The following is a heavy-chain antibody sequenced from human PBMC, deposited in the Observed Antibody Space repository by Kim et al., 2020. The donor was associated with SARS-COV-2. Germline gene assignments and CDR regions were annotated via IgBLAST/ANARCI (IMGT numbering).Heavy chain of an antibody. D-gene: IGHD3-10*01. Sequence: SETLSLTCTVSGGSISSYYWSWIRQPPGKGLEWIGYIYYSGSTNYNPSLKSRVTISVDTSKNQFSLKLSSVTAADTAVYYCARDRVLFDYWGQGTLVTVSS. CDR2: IYYSGST. CDR1: GGSISSYY. J-gene: IGHJ4*02. V-gene: IGHV4-59*01. CDR3: ARDRVLFDY.